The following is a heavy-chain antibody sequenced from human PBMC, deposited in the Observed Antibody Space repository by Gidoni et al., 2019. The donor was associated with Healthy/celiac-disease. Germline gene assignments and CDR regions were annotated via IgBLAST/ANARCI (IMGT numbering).Heavy chain of an antibody. CDR1: GFTVSSNY. CDR3: ARGGSIAARLDY. D-gene: IGHD6-6*01. V-gene: IGHV3-66*01. CDR2: IYSGGST. J-gene: IGHJ4*02. Sequence: EVQLVESGGGSVQPGGSRVLPCSAPGFTVSSNYLSWVRQAPGKGMEWVSVIYSGGSTYYADSVKGRFTISRDNSKNTLYLQMNSLRAEDTAVYYCARGGSIAARLDYWGQGTLVTVSS.